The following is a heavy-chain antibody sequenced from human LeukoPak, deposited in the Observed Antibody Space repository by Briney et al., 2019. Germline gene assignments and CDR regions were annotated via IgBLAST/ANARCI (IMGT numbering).Heavy chain of an antibody. V-gene: IGHV7-4-1*02. Sequence: ASVKVSCKASGYTFTTYGVNWVRQAPGQGREWMGWINTNTGNPTYAQGFTGRFVFSLDTSVSTAYLQISSLKAEDTAVYYCARDNYYHYDYWGQGTLVTVSS. CDR1: GYTFTTYG. D-gene: IGHD3-10*01. CDR2: INTNTGNP. CDR3: ARDNYYHYDY. J-gene: IGHJ4*02.